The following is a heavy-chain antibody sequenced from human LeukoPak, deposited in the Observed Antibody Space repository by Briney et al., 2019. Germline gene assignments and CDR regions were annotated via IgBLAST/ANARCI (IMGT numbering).Heavy chain of an antibody. V-gene: IGHV1-2*06. J-gene: IGHJ4*02. CDR3: ALGTTCHKTPNKMGY. CDR2: INPNSGGT. Sequence: ASVKVSCKAPGYTFTGYYMHWVRQAPGQGLEWMGRINPNSGGTNYAQKFQGRVTMTRDTSISTAYMELSRLRSDDTAVCYCALGTTCHKTPNKMGYWGKEPLATVSS. CDR1: GYTFTGYY. D-gene: IGHD1-14*01.